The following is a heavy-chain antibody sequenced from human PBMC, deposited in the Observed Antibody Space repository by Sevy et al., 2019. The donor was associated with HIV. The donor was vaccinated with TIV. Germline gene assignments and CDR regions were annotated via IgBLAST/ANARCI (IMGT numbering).Heavy chain of an antibody. V-gene: IGHV3-66*01. D-gene: IGHD3-22*01. CDR3: ARDRYYDASGYYYYYYGLDV. J-gene: IGHJ6*02. Sequence: GGSLRLSCAASTFRVIDNYMSWVRQAPGKGLEWVSTIYSGGSTFYADSVKGRFTISRDNSKNTLYLQMNSLRAEDTAVYYCARDRYYDASGYYYYYYGLDVWGQGTRSPSP. CDR1: TFRVIDNY. CDR2: IYSGGST.